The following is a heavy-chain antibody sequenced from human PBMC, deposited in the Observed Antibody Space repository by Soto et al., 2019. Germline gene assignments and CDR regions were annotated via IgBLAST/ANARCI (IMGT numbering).Heavy chain of an antibody. V-gene: IGHV3-74*01. CDR2: MHSDGSTT. Sequence: EVQLVESEGGLLQRGGSVRLSCAASGFTFNSYWMHWARQAPGQGLVWVSHMHSDGSTTTYADSLKGRFTVSRDNAKNTLDSRISSLRVEDTAVYCCDRGDKGGFDLWGQGTTVNVSA. CDR1: GFTFNSYW. J-gene: IGHJ3*01. D-gene: IGHD2-21*02. CDR3: DRGDKGGFDL.